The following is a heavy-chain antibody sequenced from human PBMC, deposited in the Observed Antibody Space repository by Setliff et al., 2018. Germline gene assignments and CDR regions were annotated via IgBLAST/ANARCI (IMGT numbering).Heavy chain of an antibody. CDR1: GGTFSSYA. CDR2: FNPEDDEI. V-gene: IGHV1-24*01. D-gene: IGHD3-22*01. J-gene: IGHJ4*01. Sequence: ASVKVSCKAPGGTFSSYAISWVRQAPGKGLEWMGSFNPEDDEIIYAQKFLGRVTMTEDTSTDTAYMELSSLRSEDTAVYYCATKDYDTSGYYRPFGFWGQGTLVTVSS. CDR3: ATKDYDTSGYYRPFGF.